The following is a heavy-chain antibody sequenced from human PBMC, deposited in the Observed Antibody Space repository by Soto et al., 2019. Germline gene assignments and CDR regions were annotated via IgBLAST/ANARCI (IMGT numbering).Heavy chain of an antibody. D-gene: IGHD3-10*01. CDR3: AHRHFLWFGALYGYFDH. V-gene: IGHV2-5*02. Sequence: ECGPTRGNPTPTLPLTCTFSGFSLTSGGAGVAWMSQRQGRALEWLALISWDGDTYYSPSLQSRLTITKDTSKNQVVLTMTNMDPVDTGTYYCAHRHFLWFGALYGYFDHWGQGTMVTVSS. CDR2: ISWDGDT. CDR1: GFSLTSGGAG. J-gene: IGHJ5*02.